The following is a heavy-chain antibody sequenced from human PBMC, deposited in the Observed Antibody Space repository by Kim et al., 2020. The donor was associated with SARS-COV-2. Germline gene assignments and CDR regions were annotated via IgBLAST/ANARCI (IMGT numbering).Heavy chain of an antibody. J-gene: IGHJ3*02. CDR2: TT. CDR3: TTDLTTSFDI. Sequence: TTDYAAPVKGRFTISRDDSKNMLYLQMNSLKTEDTAVYYCTTDLTTSFDIWGQGTMVTVSS. V-gene: IGHV3-15*01. D-gene: IGHD4-17*01.